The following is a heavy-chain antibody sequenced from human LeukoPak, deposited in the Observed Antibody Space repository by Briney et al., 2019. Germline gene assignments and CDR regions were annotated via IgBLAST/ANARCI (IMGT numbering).Heavy chain of an antibody. CDR1: GFTFSSSW. J-gene: IGHJ4*02. D-gene: IGHD4-17*01. V-gene: IGHV3-74*01. CDR3: ARYGDDDTPGLN. Sequence: GGSLRLSCAASGFTFSSSWMHWVRQAPGEGLVWVSQINGDGSRTNYADSVKGRFTISRDNAKSTLYLQMNSLRAEDTALFYCARYGDDDTPGLNWGQGTLVTVSS. CDR2: INGDGSRT.